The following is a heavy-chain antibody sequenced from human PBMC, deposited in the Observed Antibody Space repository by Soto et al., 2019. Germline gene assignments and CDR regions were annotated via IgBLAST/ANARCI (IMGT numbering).Heavy chain of an antibody. V-gene: IGHV4-4*07. CDR2: IYTSGST. J-gene: IGHJ5*02. CDR3: ARDGFGYCTNGVCPYFHP. Sequence: EALSVTCVDPGGSSSSYYWSWIRQPSGKGLEWIGRIYTSGSTNYNPSLKSRVTMSVDTSKNQFSLKLSSVTAADTAVYYCARDGFGYCTNGVCPYFHPWGQGTLVTV. D-gene: IGHD2-8*01. CDR1: GGSSSSYY.